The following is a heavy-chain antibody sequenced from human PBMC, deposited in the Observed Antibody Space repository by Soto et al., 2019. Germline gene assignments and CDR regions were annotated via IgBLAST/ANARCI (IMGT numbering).Heavy chain of an antibody. CDR2: INAGNGNT. Sequence: ASVKVSCKASGYTFTSYAMHWVRQAPGQRLEWMGWINAGNGNTKYSQKFQGRVTITRDTSASTAYMELSSLRSEDTAVYYCANSLGRSENYPVKFDPWGQGTLVTVSS. J-gene: IGHJ5*02. V-gene: IGHV1-3*01. CDR1: GYTFTSYA. CDR3: ANSLGRSENYPVKFDP. D-gene: IGHD3-10*01.